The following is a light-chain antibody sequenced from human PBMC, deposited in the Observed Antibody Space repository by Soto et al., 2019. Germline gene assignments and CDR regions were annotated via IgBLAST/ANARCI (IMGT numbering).Light chain of an antibody. CDR2: DNN. CDR1: SSNIGNND. Sequence: QSVLTQPPSVSAAPGQKVTISCSGSSSNIGNNDVSWYQQLPGTAPKVLIYDNNKRPSGIPDRFSGSKSGTSATLGITGLQSGDEADYYCGTWDKDSYVFGTGTKVTVL. J-gene: IGLJ1*01. CDR3: GTWDKDSYV. V-gene: IGLV1-51*01.